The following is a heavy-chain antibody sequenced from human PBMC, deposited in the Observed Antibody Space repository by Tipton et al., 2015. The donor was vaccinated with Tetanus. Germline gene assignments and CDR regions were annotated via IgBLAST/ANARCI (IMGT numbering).Heavy chain of an antibody. J-gene: IGHJ3*02. V-gene: IGHV4-4*07. CDR3: ARDVWRYYDSSGYQDHDAFDI. CDR2: IYTSGST. CDR1: GGSISTYY. Sequence: TLSLTCTVSGGSISTYYWSWIRQPAGKGLEWIGRIYTSGSTNYNPSLKRRVTMSVDTSNTQFSLKLSSVTAAATAVYYCARDVWRYYDSSGYQDHDAFDIWGQGTMVTVSS. D-gene: IGHD3-22*01.